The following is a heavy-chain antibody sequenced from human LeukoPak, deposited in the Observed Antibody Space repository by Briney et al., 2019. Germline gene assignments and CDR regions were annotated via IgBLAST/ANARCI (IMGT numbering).Heavy chain of an antibody. Sequence: GASVTVSCKASGYTFTSHAMNWVRQAPGQGLEWMGWINTNTGNPTYAQGFTGRFVFPLDTSVSTAYLQISSLKAEDTAVYYCARVVSTSWFDPWGQGTLVTVSS. V-gene: IGHV7-4-1*02. D-gene: IGHD6-13*01. CDR1: GYTFTSHA. J-gene: IGHJ5*02. CDR3: ARVVSTSWFDP. CDR2: INTNTGNP.